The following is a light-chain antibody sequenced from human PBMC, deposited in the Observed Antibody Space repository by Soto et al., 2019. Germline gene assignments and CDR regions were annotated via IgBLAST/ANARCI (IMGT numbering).Light chain of an antibody. V-gene: IGLV4-69*01. CDR1: SGHSNYA. J-gene: IGLJ3*02. Sequence: QSVLTQSPSASASLGDSVKLTCTLSSGHSNYAIAWHQLQPEKGPRYLMKVNSDGSHIKGDGIPDRFSGSSSGAERYLTISSLQIEDEADYYCQTWGTGIRVFGGGTKLTVL. CDR3: QTWGTGIRV. CDR2: VNSDGSH.